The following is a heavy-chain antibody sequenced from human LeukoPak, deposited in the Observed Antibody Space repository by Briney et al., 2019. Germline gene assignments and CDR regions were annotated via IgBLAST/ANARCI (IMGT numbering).Heavy chain of an antibody. Sequence: PSETLSLTCSVSGGSFSTYYWTWIRQPPGKGLEYIGYVYYTGSTNYNPSLQSRVAISIDTSKNQFSLKLRSVTAADTAVYFCARIDGDLPDSWGQGTLVAVSS. CDR3: ARIDGDLPDS. V-gene: IGHV4-59*08. CDR2: VYYTGST. D-gene: IGHD4-17*01. CDR1: GGSFSTYY. J-gene: IGHJ4*02.